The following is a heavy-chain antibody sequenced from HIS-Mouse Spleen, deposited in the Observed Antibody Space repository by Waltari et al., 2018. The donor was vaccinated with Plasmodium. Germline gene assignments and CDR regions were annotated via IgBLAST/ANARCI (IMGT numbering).Heavy chain of an antibody. J-gene: IGHJ4*02. D-gene: IGHD2-2*01. Sequence: QITLKESGPTLVKPTQTLTLTCTFSGFSLSTSGVGVGWIRQPPGRALEWLALIYWDDDKRYSPSRKSRLTITKDTSKNQVVLTMTNMDPVDTATYYCAHRPDCSSTSCYGGFDYWGQGTLVTVSS. V-gene: IGHV2-5*02. CDR2: IYWDDDK. CDR1: GFSLSTSGVG. CDR3: AHRPDCSSTSCYGGFDY.